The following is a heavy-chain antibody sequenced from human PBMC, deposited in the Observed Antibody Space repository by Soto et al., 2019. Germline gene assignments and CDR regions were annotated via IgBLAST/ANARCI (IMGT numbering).Heavy chain of an antibody. CDR2: ISIISSTR. V-gene: IGHV3-48*02. Sequence: EVQLVESGGGLVQPGGSLRLSCAASGFTFSSYVINWVRQAPGKGLEWVSYISIISSTRYYADSVRGRFTISRDNAKNSLYLQMNSLRDEDTAVYYCARGGGFFDYWGQGTLVTVSS. CDR1: GFTFSSYV. J-gene: IGHJ4*02. D-gene: IGHD3-10*01. CDR3: ARGGGFFDY.